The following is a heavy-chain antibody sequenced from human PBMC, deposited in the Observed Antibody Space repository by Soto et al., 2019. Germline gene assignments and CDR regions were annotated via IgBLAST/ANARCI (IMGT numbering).Heavy chain of an antibody. CDR3: ARGPIGDAAMVTNYFDS. CDR2: LSYDGNNI. V-gene: IGHV3-30-3*01. CDR1: GFTFSNYA. Sequence: QVQLVESGGGVVQPGRSLRLSCAASGFTFSNYAIHWVRQAPGKGLEWVAVLSYDGNNIHYADSVKGRFTVSRDNSKNTLFLQMNSLRPEDTALYYCARGPIGDAAMVTNYFDSWGQGTLVTVSS. D-gene: IGHD5-18*01. J-gene: IGHJ4*02.